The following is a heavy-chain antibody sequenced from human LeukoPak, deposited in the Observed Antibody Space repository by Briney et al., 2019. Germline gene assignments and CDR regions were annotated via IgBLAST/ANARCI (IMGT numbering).Heavy chain of an antibody. CDR2: ISTSSSYI. V-gene: IGHV3-21*01. CDR3: ARDVGTYFAQYSFDF. J-gene: IGHJ4*02. CDR1: GFTVSSNY. Sequence: GGSLRLSCAASGFTVSSNYMSWVRQAPGKGLEWVSSISTSSSYIYYVDSVKGRFTISRDNAKNSLYLQMNSLRAEDTAVYYCARDVGTYFAQYSFDFWGQGTLVTVSS. D-gene: IGHD1-26*01.